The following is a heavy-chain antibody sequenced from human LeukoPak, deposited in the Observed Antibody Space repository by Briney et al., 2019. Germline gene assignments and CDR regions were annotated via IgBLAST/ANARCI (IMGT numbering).Heavy chain of an antibody. D-gene: IGHD6-13*01. Sequence: SETLSLTCAVYGGSFSGYYWSWIRQPPGKGLEWIGEINHSGSTNYNPSLKSRVTISVDTSKNQFSLKLSSVTAADTAVYYCASGMSAAAGIRSDYWGQGTLVTVSS. CDR2: INHSGST. V-gene: IGHV4-34*01. CDR1: GGSFSGYY. CDR3: ASGMSAAAGIRSDY. J-gene: IGHJ4*02.